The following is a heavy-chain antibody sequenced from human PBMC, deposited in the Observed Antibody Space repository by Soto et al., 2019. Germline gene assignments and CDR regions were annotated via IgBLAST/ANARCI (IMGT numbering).Heavy chain of an antibody. J-gene: IGHJ4*02. CDR2: MNPNSGNT. CDR1: GYTFTSYD. D-gene: IGHD1-1*01. Sequence: ASVKVSCKASGYTFTSYDINWVRQAIGQGLEWMGWMNPNSGNTGYAQKFQDRVSMTRDVSVSTAYLELSSLTSDDTAVYYCARNPAYTGLFEFWGQGTLVTVSS. V-gene: IGHV1-8*01. CDR3: ARNPAYTGLFEF.